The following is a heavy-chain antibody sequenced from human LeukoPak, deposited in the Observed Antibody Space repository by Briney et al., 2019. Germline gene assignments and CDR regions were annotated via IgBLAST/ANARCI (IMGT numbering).Heavy chain of an antibody. V-gene: IGHV3-30*18. D-gene: IGHD1-26*01. CDR2: ISYDGSNK. CDR3: AKGQVVGATTSPFDY. J-gene: IGHJ4*02. CDR1: GFTFNKAW. Sequence: GGSLRLSCAASGFTFNKAWMSWVRQAPGKGLEWVAIISYDGSNKHYAASVMGRFTISRDNSKNTLYLQMSSLRAEDTAVYYCAKGQVVGATTSPFDYWGQGTLVTVSS.